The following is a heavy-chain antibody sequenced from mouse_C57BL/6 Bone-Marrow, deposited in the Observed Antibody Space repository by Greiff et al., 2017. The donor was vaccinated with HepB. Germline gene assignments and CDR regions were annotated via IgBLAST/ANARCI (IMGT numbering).Heavy chain of an antibody. J-gene: IGHJ2*01. Sequence: QVQLQQPGAELVRPGSSVKLSCKASGYTFTSYWMHWVKQRPIQGLEWIGNIDPSDSETHYNQKFKDKATLTVDKSSSTAYMQLSSLTSEDSAVYYCARRVGSSLDYWGQGTTLTVSS. D-gene: IGHD1-1*01. CDR3: ARRVGSSLDY. CDR1: GYTFTSYW. V-gene: IGHV1-52*01. CDR2: IDPSDSET.